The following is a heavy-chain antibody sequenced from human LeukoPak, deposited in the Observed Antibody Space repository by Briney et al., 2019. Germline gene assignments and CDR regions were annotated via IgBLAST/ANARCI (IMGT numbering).Heavy chain of an antibody. V-gene: IGHV3-21*01. J-gene: IGHJ4*02. CDR1: GFTFSSYS. Sequence: PGGSLRLSCAASGFTFSSYSMNWVRQAPGKGLEWVSSISSSSSYIYYADSVKGRFTISRDNARNSQFLQMNSLRVDDTAVYYCASGGGWVFFNWGQGTLVTVSS. D-gene: IGHD6-19*01. CDR2: ISSSSSYI. CDR3: ASGGGWVFFN.